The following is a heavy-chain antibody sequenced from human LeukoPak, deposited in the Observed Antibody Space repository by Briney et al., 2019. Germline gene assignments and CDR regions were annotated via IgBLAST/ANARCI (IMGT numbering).Heavy chain of an antibody. CDR2: IWYDGSNK. J-gene: IGHJ4*02. Sequence: PGRSLRLSCAASGFTFSSYGMHWVRQAPGKGLEWVAVIWYDGSNKYYADSVKGRFTISRDNSKNTLYLQLNILTAEDTAVYYCARGSSSHGTSIDYWGQGTLVTVSS. CDR3: ARGSSSHGTSIDY. CDR1: GFTFSSYG. D-gene: IGHD6-6*01. V-gene: IGHV3-33*01.